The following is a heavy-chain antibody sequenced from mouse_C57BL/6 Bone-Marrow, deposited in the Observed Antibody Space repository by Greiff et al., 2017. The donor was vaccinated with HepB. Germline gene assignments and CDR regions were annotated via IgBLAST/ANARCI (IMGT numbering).Heavy chain of an antibody. Sequence: EVQLVESGGDLVKPGGSLKLSCAASGFTFSSYGMSWVRQTPDKRLEWVATISSGGSYTYYPDSVKGRFTISRDNAKNTLYLQMSSLKSEDTAMYYCARIGYARDYWGQGTTLTVPS. D-gene: IGHD1-2*01. CDR2: ISSGGSYT. V-gene: IGHV5-6*01. CDR3: ARIGYARDY. CDR1: GFTFSSYG. J-gene: IGHJ2*01.